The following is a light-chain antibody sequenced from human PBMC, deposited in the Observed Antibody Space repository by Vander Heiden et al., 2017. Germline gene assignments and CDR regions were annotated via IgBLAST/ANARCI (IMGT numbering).Light chain of an antibody. CDR3: RQSLQTPQT. Sequence: DIVMTQSPLSLPVTPGEPASISCRSSQSLLHSNGYNYLDWYLQNPGQSPQLLIYLGSNRASGVPDRFSGSGSGTYFTLKISIVDAEDVGVYYCRQSLQTPQTFGQGTKLEIK. CDR2: LGS. V-gene: IGKV2-28*01. J-gene: IGKJ1*01. CDR1: QSLLHSNGYNY.